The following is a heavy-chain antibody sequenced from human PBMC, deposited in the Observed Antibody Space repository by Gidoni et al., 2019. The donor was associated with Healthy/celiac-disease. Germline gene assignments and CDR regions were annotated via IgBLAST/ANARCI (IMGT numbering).Heavy chain of an antibody. J-gene: IGHJ4*02. CDR3: TRHGSGYDPNY. V-gene: IGHV3-73*01. D-gene: IGHD5-12*01. Sequence: AYAASVKGRFTISRDDSKNTAYLQMNSLKTEDTAVYYCTRHGSGYDPNYWGQGTLVTVSS.